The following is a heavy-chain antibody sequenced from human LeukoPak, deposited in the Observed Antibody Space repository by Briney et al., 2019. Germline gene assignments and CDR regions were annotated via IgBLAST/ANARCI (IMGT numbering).Heavy chain of an antibody. Sequence: PGGSLRLSCAASGFTFSSYAMSWVRQAPGKGLEWVSTISVSGGSTYYADSVKGRFTISRDNSKNTLYLQMNSLRAEDTAVYYCAREGLRLGELSFDYWGQGTLVTVSS. V-gene: IGHV3-23*01. CDR1: GFTFSSYA. CDR3: AREGLRLGELSFDY. CDR2: ISVSGGST. J-gene: IGHJ4*02. D-gene: IGHD3-16*02.